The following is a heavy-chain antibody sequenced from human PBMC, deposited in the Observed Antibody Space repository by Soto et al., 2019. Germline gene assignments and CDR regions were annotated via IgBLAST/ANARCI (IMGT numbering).Heavy chain of an antibody. V-gene: IGHV1-18*01. CDR1: GFTFITYG. CDR3: ARGPRLPSGRLDY. J-gene: IGHJ4*02. Sequence: QVQLVQSGAEVKRPGASVRVCCKASGFTFITYGINWVRQAPGQGLEWMGWISPYNGNTNYAQKFQGRVTMTTDTSTSTAYMELRSLRSDDTAVYYCARGPRLPSGRLDYWVQGTLVTVSS. D-gene: IGHD1-1*01. CDR2: ISPYNGNT.